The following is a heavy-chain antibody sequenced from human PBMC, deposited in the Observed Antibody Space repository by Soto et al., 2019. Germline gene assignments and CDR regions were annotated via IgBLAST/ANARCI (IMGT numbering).Heavy chain of an antibody. CDR3: ARLSSGGSTSWFDY. CDR2: INPNSGGT. CDR1: GYTFTGYY. Sequence: ASVKVSCKASGYTFTGYYMHWVRQAPGQGLEWMGWINPNSGGTNYAQKFQGWVTMTRDTSTSTAHMELSRLRSDDTAVYYCARLSSGGSTSWFDYWGQGTLVTVSS. V-gene: IGHV1-2*04. D-gene: IGHD6-6*01. J-gene: IGHJ4*02.